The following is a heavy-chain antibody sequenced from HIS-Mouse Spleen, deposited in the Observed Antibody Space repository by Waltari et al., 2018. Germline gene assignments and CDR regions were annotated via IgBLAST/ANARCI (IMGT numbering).Heavy chain of an antibody. CDR2: IDWDDDK. D-gene: IGHD6-19*01. V-gene: IGHV2-70*11. J-gene: IGHJ4*02. CDR3: ARIAEGYTSAWYAFDY. Sequence: SWIRQPPGKALEWLARIDWDDDKYYSTSLKTRLTISKNTSKNQVVLTMTNMDPVDTATYYCARIAEGYTSAWYAFDYWGQGTLVTVSS.